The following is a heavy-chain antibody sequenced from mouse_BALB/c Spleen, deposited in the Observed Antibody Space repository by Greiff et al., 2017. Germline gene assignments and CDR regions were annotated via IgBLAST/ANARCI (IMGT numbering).Heavy chain of an antibody. Sequence: VQLQQSGAELVKPGASVKLSCKASGYTFTKYIIHWVKQRSGQGLEWIGWFYPGSGSIKYNEKFKDKATLTADKSSSTVYMKLSRLTSEDSAVYFCARREDRGYDGSSWYFDVWGAGTTVTVSA. J-gene: IGHJ1*01. CDR3: ARREDRGYDGSSWYFDV. CDR1: GYTFTKYI. V-gene: IGHV1-62-2*01. CDR2: FYPGSGSI. D-gene: IGHD1-1*01.